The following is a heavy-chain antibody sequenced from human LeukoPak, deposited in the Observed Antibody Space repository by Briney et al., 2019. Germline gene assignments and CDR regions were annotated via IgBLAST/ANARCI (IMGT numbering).Heavy chain of an antibody. CDR2: ISAGGDFV. Sequence: PGGSLRLSCAASGFPFSTHSLNWVRQAPGKGLEWVSSISAGGDFVYYGDSVKGRFTMSRDNAKNSLYLQMDSLRAEDTAVYYCVRAVRAASNYWGQGTLVTVSS. J-gene: IGHJ4*02. CDR3: VRAVRAASNY. CDR1: GFPFSTHS. V-gene: IGHV3-21*01. D-gene: IGHD6-25*01.